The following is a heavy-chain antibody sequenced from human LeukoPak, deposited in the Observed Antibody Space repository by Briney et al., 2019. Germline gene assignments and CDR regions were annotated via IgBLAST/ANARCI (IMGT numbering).Heavy chain of an antibody. V-gene: IGHV3-21*01. D-gene: IGHD2-2*01. J-gene: IGHJ4*02. CDR2: ISSSSGYI. CDR1: GFTFSSYS. CDR3: ARQYCSSTSCYRLY. Sequence: PGGSLRLSCAASGFTFSSYSMNWVRQAPGKGLEWVSSISSSSGYIYYADSVKGRFTISRDNAKNSLYLQMNSLRAEDTAVYYCARQYCSSTSCYRLYWGQGTLVTVSS.